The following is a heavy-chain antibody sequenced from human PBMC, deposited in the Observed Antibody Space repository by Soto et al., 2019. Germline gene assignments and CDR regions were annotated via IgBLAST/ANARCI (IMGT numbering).Heavy chain of an antibody. V-gene: IGHV2-5*01. D-gene: IGHD3-9*01. CDR2: SYWNGDN. CDR3: ARIKGIRYDWVAAGMDV. Sequence: QITLKESGPTLMNPTQTLTLTCTFSGFSLTTVGLGVAWIRQPPGQALEWLALSYWNGDNRYNPSLRSRLTSTKDTSKNQVLLTMTNMEPVYTAIYYCARIKGIRYDWVAAGMDVW. J-gene: IGHJ6*01. CDR1: GFSLTTVGLG.